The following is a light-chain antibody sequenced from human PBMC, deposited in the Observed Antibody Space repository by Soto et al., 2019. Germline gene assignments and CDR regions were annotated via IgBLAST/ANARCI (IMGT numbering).Light chain of an antibody. J-gene: IGKJ1*01. CDR1: QSISSNF. CDR3: QQYNNWPPWT. V-gene: IGKV3D-15*01. Sequence: EIVLTQSPGTLSLSPGEGATLSCRASQSISSNFLAWYQQKRGQAPRLLIHGASNRATGIPDRFSGSGSGTDFTLTISSLQSEDFAIYYCQQYNNWPPWTFGQGTKVELK. CDR2: GAS.